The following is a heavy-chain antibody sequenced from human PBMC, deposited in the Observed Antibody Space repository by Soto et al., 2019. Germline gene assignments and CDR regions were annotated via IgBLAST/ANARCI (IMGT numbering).Heavy chain of an antibody. Sequence: HPGGSLRLSCAASGFTFSSYGMHWVRQAPGKGLEWVAVISYDGSNKYYADSVKGRFTISRDNSKNTLYLQMNSLRAEDTAVYFCAEDFVGSGWYTLSAFDIWGQGTMVTVSS. D-gene: IGHD6-19*01. J-gene: IGHJ3*02. CDR2: ISYDGSNK. V-gene: IGHV3-30*18. CDR1: GFTFSSYG. CDR3: AEDFVGSGWYTLSAFDI.